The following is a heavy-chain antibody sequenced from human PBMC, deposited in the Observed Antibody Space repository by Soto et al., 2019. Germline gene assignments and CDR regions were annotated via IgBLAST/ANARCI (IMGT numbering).Heavy chain of an antibody. D-gene: IGHD2-15*01. J-gene: IGHJ4*01. V-gene: IGHV3-15*07. CDR3: AADLPGHGGGYEFDY. CDR2: IKSKNDGGTT. CDR1: GFDASVNL. Sequence: GGSLRLSCAASGFDASVNLMNSVRQAPGKGIEWVGRIKSKNDGGTTDYAAPVKGRFTISRDDSKNTVYLQMNSLRTEDTALYYCAADLPGHGGGYEFDYWGQGTPVTVSS.